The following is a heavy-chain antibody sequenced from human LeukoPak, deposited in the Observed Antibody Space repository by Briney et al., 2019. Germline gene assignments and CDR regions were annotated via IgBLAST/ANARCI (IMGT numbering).Heavy chain of an antibody. CDR1: GFTFGDYA. CDR3: IREFRGYSSYYMDV. J-gene: IGHJ6*03. V-gene: IGHV3-49*04. Sequence: TGGSLRLSCIASGFTFGDYAMSWVRQAPGKGLEWVGFIRSKPYGGTTEYAASVKGRFSISRDDSKGTAYQQMNSMKTEDTALYYCIREFRGYSSYYMDVWGKGTTVTVSS. D-gene: IGHD5-18*01. CDR2: IRSKPYGGTT.